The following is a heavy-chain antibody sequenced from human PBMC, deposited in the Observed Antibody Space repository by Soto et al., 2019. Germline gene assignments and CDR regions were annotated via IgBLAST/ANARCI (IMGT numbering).Heavy chain of an antibody. J-gene: IGHJ3*02. CDR2: ISWNSGSI. CDR1: GFTFDDYA. V-gene: IGHV3-9*01. Sequence: GGSLRLSCAASGFTFDDYAMHWVRQAPGKGLEWVSGISWNSGSIGYADSVKGRFTISRDNAKNSLYLQMNSLRAEDTALYYCAKEFRAIFGVVMGGDAFDIWGQGTMVTVSS. D-gene: IGHD3-3*01. CDR3: AKEFRAIFGVVMGGDAFDI.